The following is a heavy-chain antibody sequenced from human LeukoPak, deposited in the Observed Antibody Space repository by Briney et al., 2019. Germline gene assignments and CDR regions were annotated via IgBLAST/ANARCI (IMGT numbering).Heavy chain of an antibody. CDR3: ASRDYSSGWYAY. D-gene: IGHD6-19*01. Sequence: SGTLSLTCAVSGGSISSNKWWSWVRQPPGKGLEWIGEVYHSGSTNYNPSLKSRVTISVGKSKNQFSLKMSSVTAADTAIYYCASRDYSSGWYAYWGQGTLVTVSS. CDR2: VYHSGST. V-gene: IGHV4-4*02. J-gene: IGHJ4*02. CDR1: GGSISSNKW.